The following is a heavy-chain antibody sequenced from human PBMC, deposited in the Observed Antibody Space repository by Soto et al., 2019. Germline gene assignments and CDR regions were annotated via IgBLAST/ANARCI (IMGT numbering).Heavy chain of an antibody. V-gene: IGHV1-8*01. J-gene: IGHJ4*02. Sequence: QVQLVQSGAEVKKPGASVKVSCKASGSTFSTLDLNWVRQAPGQGLDWMGWMHANTGPTGHAQKLQGRLSMTRDTAISTAYMERSSLRAEDTAVYYCARYIFGQGFISWGQGTRVTVSS. CDR2: MHANTGPT. D-gene: IGHD3-10*01. CDR3: ARYIFGQGFIS. CDR1: GSTFSTLD.